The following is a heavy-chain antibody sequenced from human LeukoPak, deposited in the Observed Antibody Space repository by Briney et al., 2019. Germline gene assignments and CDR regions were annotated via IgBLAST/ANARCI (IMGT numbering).Heavy chain of an antibody. J-gene: IGHJ3*02. CDR2: ISSSGGTI. V-gene: IGHV3-11*01. CDR3: ARDDYCSSTSCYVDAFDI. Sequence: GGSLRLSCAASGFTFSDYYMSWIRQAPGKGLEWVSYISSSGGTIYYADSVKGRFTISRDNAKNSLYLQMNSLRAEDTAVYYCARDDYCSSTSCYVDAFDIWGQGTMVTVSS. D-gene: IGHD2-2*01. CDR1: GFTFSDYY.